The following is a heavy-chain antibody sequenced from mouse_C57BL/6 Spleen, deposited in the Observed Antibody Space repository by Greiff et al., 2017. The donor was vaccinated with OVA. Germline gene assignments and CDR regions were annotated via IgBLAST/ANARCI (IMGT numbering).Heavy chain of an antibody. CDR2: IYPRSGNT. Sequence: VKLQESGAELARPGASVKLSCKASGYTFTSYGISWVKQRTGQGLEWIGEIYPRSGNTYYNEKFKGKATLTADKSSSTAYMELRSLTSEDSAVYFCANSNYEFAYWGQGTLVTVSA. J-gene: IGHJ3*01. V-gene: IGHV1-81*01. CDR1: GYTFTSYG. D-gene: IGHD2-5*01. CDR3: ANSNYEFAY.